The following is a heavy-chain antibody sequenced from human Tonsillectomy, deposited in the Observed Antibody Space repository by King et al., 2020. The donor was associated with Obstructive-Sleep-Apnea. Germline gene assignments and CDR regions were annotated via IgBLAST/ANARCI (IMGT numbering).Heavy chain of an antibody. CDR3: ATLGIAAAGRVY. V-gene: IGHV3-30*04. J-gene: IGHJ4*02. D-gene: IGHD6-13*01. CDR1: GLTLSNYA. Sequence: VQLVESGGGVVQPGRSLRLSCAASGLTLSNYAIHWVRQAPGKGLEWVAVISYDGDKKYYADSLKGRFTFSRDTSKNTPFLQMNSLRPEDTAVYYCATLGIAAAGRVYWGQGTLVTVSS. CDR2: ISYDGDKK.